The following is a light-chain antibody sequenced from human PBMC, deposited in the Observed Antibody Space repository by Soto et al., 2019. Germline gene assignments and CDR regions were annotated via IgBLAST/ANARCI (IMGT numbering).Light chain of an antibody. V-gene: IGKV3-15*01. CDR3: QQYYTWPVT. J-gene: IGKJ4*01. CDR1: QSISRS. CDR2: GAS. Sequence: EIVLTQSPAILSVSPGERATLSCRASQSISRSLAWYRHKPGQAPRLLISGASTGATGVPATFRGSGSGTEFTLTISTLQSEDSATYYCQQYYTWPVTFGGGTKVDIK.